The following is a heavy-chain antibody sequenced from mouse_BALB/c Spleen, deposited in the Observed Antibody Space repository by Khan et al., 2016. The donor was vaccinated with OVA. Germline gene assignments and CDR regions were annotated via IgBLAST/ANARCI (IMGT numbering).Heavy chain of an antibody. D-gene: IGHD1-1*01. Sequence: EVQLQESGPGLVKPSQSLSLTCSVTGYSITSGYRWNWIRQFPGNKLEWMGCISYDGSNDYNPSLKNRISITRDTSKNQFFLRLNSVTTEDTGTYYCARGGAVDPYWYFDVWGAGTTVTVSS. J-gene: IGHJ1*01. CDR2: ISYDGSN. V-gene: IGHV3-6*02. CDR3: ARGGAVDPYWYFDV. CDR1: GYSITSGYR.